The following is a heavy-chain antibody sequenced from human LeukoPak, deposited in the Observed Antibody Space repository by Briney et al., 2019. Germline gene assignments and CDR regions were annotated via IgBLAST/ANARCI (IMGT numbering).Heavy chain of an antibody. CDR1: GGTFSSYA. CDR2: IIPIFGTA. Sequence: WVKVSCKASGGTFSSYAISWVRQAPGQGLEWMGGIIPIFGTANYAQKFQGRVTITADESTSTAYMELSSLRSEDTAVYYCARGTHDYGDYETLDYWGQGTLVTVSS. J-gene: IGHJ4*02. D-gene: IGHD4-17*01. V-gene: IGHV1-69*01. CDR3: ARGTHDYGDYETLDY.